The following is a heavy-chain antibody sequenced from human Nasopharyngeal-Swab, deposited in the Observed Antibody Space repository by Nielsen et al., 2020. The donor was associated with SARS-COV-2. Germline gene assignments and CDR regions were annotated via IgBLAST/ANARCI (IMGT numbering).Heavy chain of an antibody. V-gene: IGHV3-30-3*01. J-gene: IGHJ4*02. CDR2: ISYDGSNK. Sequence: GESLKISCAASGFTFSNYAMHWVRQAPGKGLEWVAVISYDGSNKNYADSVKGRFTISRDNSKNTVDLLMDSLTPEDTAVYFCARGGRGDYNEKFDYWGQGTLVTVSS. CDR1: GFTFSNYA. CDR3: ARGGRGDYNEKFDY. D-gene: IGHD4-11*01.